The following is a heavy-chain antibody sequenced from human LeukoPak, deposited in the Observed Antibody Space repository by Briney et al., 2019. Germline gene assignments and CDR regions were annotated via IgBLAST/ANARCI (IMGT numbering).Heavy chain of an antibody. CDR2: IKQDGGEK. D-gene: IGHD6-13*01. V-gene: IGHV3-7*01. CDR1: GFPFSSYW. J-gene: IGHJ4*02. Sequence: GGSLRLSCAASGFPFSSYWMSWVRQAPGKGLEWVANIKQDGGEKFYVDSVKGRFTISRDNAKNSLYLQMNSLRAEDTAVYYRARDRTEPYSSSWYSDYWGQGTLVTVSS. CDR3: ARDRTEPYSSSWYSDY.